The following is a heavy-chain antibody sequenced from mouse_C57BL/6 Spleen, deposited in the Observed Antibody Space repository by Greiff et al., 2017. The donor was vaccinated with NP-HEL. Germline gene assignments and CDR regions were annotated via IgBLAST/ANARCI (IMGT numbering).Heavy chain of an antibody. CDR1: GYTFTSYW. CDR3: ARWDYSNYGYYAMDY. J-gene: IGHJ4*01. CDR2: IDPSDSYT. D-gene: IGHD2-5*01. Sequence: QVQLKQPGAELVMPGASVKLSCKASGYTFTSYWMHWVKQRPGQGLEWIGEIDPSDSYTNYNQKFKGKSTLTVDKSSSTAYMQLSSLTSEDSAVYYCARWDYSNYGYYAMDYWGQGTSVTVSS. V-gene: IGHV1-69*01.